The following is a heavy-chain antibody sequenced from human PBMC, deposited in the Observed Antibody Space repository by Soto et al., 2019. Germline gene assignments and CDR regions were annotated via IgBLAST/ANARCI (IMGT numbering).Heavy chain of an antibody. CDR1: GFTFSTYD. V-gene: IGHV3-30*18. D-gene: IGHD2-15*01. CDR3: AKVYISKSSAVTFDS. J-gene: IGHJ4*02. CDR2: VSYDTAYE. Sequence: QVQLVESGGGMVQPGTSLRLSCAVSGFTFSTYDMHWVRQAPGKGLEWAAVVSYDTAYENYADSVKGRFTISRDNSKNILYLQMNSLRAEDTAVYYCAKVYISKSSAVTFDSWGRGTLVTVSS.